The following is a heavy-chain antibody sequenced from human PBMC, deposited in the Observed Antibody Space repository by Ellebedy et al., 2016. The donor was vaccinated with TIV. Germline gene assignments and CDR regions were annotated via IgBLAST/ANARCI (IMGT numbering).Heavy chain of an antibody. V-gene: IGHV3-21*01. CDR2: ISSTSTYI. J-gene: IGHJ6*02. D-gene: IGHD6-19*01. CDR3: ASRAIAVTPTDLPRDYYYGMDV. CDR1: GFTFSAFA. Sequence: GESLKISCAASGFTFSAFALSWVRQAPGKGLEWVSSISSTSTYIYYADSVKGRFTISRDNAKSSLYLQMSSLRVEDTAVYYCASRAIAVTPTDLPRDYYYGMDVWGQGTTVTVSS.